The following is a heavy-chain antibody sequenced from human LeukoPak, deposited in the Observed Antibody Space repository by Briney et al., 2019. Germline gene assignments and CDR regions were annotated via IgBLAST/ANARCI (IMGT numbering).Heavy chain of an antibody. D-gene: IGHD6-6*01. V-gene: IGHV1-69*02. J-gene: IGHJ5*02. CDR1: GGTFSSYT. CDR2: IIPILGIA. CDR3: ARADTSYSSSSGSWFDP. Sequence: SVKVSCKASGGTFSSYTISWVRQAPGQGLEWMGRIIPILGIANYAQKLQGRVTITADKYTSTAYMELSSLRSEDTAVYYCARADTSYSSSSGSWFDPWGQGTLVTVSS.